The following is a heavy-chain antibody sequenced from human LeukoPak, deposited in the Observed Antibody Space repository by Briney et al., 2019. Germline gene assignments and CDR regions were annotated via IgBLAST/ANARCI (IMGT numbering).Heavy chain of an antibody. D-gene: IGHD3-22*01. CDR1: GGSFSSYY. CDR3: ARHTYYYDSSGYYRGGYFDY. Sequence: PSETLSLTCAVYGGSFSSYYWGWIRQPPGKGLEWIGSIYYSGSTYYNPSLKSRVTISVDTSKNQFSLKLSSVTAADTAVYYCARHTYYYDSSGYYRGGYFDYWGQGTLVTVSS. V-gene: IGHV4-39*01. CDR2: IYYSGST. J-gene: IGHJ4*02.